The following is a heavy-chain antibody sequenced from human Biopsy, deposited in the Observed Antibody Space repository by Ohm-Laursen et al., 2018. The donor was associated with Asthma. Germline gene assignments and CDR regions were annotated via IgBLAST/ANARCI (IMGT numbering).Heavy chain of an antibody. D-gene: IGHD3-9*01. CDR1: GYNFISFA. J-gene: IGHJ3*01. CDR2: VNTGNGDT. V-gene: IGHV1-3*04. CDR3: ARTYYDFLTGQVKDVFGV. Sequence: GASVKVSCKASGYNFISFAIHWVRQAPGHRLEWMCWVNTGNGDTKYSQKFQGRVTITRDTSANTAYMELRSLRSEDTATYYCARTYYDFLTGQVKDVFGVWGQGTMVTVSS.